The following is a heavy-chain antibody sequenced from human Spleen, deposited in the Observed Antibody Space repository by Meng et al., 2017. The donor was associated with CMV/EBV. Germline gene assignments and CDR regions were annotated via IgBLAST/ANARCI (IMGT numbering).Heavy chain of an antibody. D-gene: IGHD2-2*01. V-gene: IGHV1-2*02. J-gene: IGHJ6*02. CDR2: INPNSGGT. Sequence: ASVKVSCKASGYTFTTYYMHWVRQAPGQGLEWMGWINPNSGGTNYAQKFQGRVTMTRDTSISTAYMELSRLRSDGTAVYYCARAPIYCSSTSCSFYYYYGMDVWGQGTKVTVSS. CDR1: GYTFTTYY. CDR3: ARAPIYCSSTSCSFYYYYGMDV.